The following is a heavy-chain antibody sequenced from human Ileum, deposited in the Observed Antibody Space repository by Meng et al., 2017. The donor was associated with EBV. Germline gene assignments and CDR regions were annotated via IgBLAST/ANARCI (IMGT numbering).Heavy chain of an antibody. D-gene: IGHD6-19*01. CDR3: ARGARLAPFDY. J-gene: IGHJ4*02. Sequence: VRQQKAGRGIDHPCHTLSLTRPSAEDSVSTNSAAWTGIRQSPSRGLEWLGSTYYRSKWYNEYAVSVKSRITINADTSKNQFSLQLNSVTPEDTAVYYCARGARLAPFDYWGQGTLVTVSS. CDR2: TYYRSKWYN. V-gene: IGHV6-1*01. CDR1: EDSVSTNSAA.